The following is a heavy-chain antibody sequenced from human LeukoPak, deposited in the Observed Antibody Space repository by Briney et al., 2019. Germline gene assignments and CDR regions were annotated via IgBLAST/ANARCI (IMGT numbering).Heavy chain of an antibody. J-gene: IGHJ5*02. Sequence: PSETLSLTCAVYGGSFSGYYWSWIRQPPGKGLEWIGEVNHSGSTNYNPSLKSRVTISVDTSKNQFSLKLSSVTAADTAVYYCARSTLPAHYYGSLVGLPFDPWGQGTLVTVSS. D-gene: IGHD3-10*01. CDR3: ARSTLPAHYYGSLVGLPFDP. CDR1: GGSFSGYY. V-gene: IGHV4-34*01. CDR2: VNHSGST.